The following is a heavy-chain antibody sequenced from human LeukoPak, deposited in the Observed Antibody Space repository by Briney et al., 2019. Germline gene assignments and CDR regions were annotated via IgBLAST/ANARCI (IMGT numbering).Heavy chain of an antibody. J-gene: IGHJ6*03. CDR3: ARLYVYYYYMDV. V-gene: IGHV4-34*01. D-gene: IGHD5/OR15-5a*01. CDR2: INHSGST. Sequence: PSETLSLTCAVYGGSFSGYYWSWIRQPPGKGLEWIGEINHSGSTNYNPSLKSRVTISVDTSKNRFSLKLSSVTAADTAVYYCARLYVYYYYMDVWGKGTTVTISS. CDR1: GGSFSGYY.